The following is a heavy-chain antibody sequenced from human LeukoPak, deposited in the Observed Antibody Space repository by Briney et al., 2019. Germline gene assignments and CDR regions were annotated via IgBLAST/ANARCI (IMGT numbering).Heavy chain of an antibody. CDR3: AKDLGWNLLGGGLGAFDI. CDR1: GFTFTTYG. D-gene: IGHD7-27*01. J-gene: IGHJ3*02. CDR2: VRYDGDTK. V-gene: IGHV3-30*02. Sequence: PGGSLRLSCAASGFTFTTYGMHWVRQAPGKGLEWVAFVRYDGDTKYYADSVKGRLTISRDNSKNTLFLQMNSLRVEDTAVYYCAKDLGWNLLGGGLGAFDIWGQGTMVTVSS.